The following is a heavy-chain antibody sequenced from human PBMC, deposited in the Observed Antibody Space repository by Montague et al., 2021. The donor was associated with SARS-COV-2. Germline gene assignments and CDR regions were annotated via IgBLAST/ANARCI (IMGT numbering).Heavy chain of an antibody. Sequence: SLRLSCAASGFTFSSYSMNWVRQAPGKGLEWVSSISSSSSYIYYADSVKGRFTISRDNAKNSLYLQMNSLGAKDTAVYYCARDYHYDILTGYYSSWGQGTLVTASS. D-gene: IGHD3-9*01. J-gene: IGHJ5*02. CDR3: ARDYHYDILTGYYSS. CDR1: GFTFSSYS. CDR2: ISSSSSYI. V-gene: IGHV3-21*01.